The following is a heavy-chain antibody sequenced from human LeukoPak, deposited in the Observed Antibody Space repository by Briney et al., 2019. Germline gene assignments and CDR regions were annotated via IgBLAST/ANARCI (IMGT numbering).Heavy chain of an antibody. CDR2: ISNSGTTI. CDR1: GFTFSSYE. Sequence: PRRSLRLSCTASGFTFSSYEMNWVRQAPGKGLEWVSYISNSGTTIYYADSVKGRFTISRDNAKNSLYLQMNSLRAEDTAVYYCARVGVVVAATGNLWFDPWGQGTLVTVSS. D-gene: IGHD2-15*01. CDR3: ARVGVVVAATGNLWFDP. V-gene: IGHV3-48*03. J-gene: IGHJ5*02.